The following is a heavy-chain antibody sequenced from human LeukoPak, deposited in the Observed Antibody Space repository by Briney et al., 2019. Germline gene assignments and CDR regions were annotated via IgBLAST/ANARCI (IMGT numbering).Heavy chain of an antibody. CDR2: IFYNGAI. J-gene: IGHJ6*03. Sequence: PSETLSLTCTLSGGAISAYYWNWIRQSPGKGLEWLGYIFYNGAINYNPSVQSRVSISVDTSKNQFSLSLSSVTAADTAVYFCARGGPGSGHYFYMDVWGRGTTVTVSS. CDR3: ARGGPGSGHYFYMDV. V-gene: IGHV4-59*01. D-gene: IGHD1-14*01. CDR1: GGAISAYY.